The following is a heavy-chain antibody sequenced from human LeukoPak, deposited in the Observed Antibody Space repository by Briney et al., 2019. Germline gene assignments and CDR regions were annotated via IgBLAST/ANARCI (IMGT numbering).Heavy chain of an antibody. CDR1: GFTFDDYA. J-gene: IGHJ4*02. V-gene: IGHV3-9*01. Sequence: GRSLRLSCAASGFTFDDYAMHWVRQPPGKGLEWISGISWNSGSIGYADSVKGRFTISRDNAKNSLYLQMNSLRAEDTALYYCAKAAAGTSGYFDYWGQGTLVTVSS. CDR2: ISWNSGSI. CDR3: AKAAAGTSGYFDY. D-gene: IGHD6-13*01.